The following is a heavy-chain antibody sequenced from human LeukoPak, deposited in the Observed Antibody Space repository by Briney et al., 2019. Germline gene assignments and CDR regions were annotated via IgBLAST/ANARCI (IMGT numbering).Heavy chain of an antibody. CDR3: ARMGGSYFQAY. V-gene: IGHV3-53*01. J-gene: IGHJ4*02. D-gene: IGHD1-26*01. Sequence: HPGGSLRLSCAVSGFTVSSNYVSWVRQAPGKGLEWVSVIYSGGSTFYADSVKGRFTISRDNSMNTVYLQMNSLRAEDTAVYYCARMGGSYFQAYWGQGTLVTVSS. CDR2: IYSGGST. CDR1: GFTVSSNY.